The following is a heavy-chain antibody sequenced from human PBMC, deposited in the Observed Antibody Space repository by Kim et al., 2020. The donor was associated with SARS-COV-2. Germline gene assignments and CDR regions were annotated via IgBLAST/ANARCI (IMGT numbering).Heavy chain of an antibody. J-gene: IGHJ1*01. CDR3: ARGVSVTNTYFQY. CDR1: GFIFSNFG. D-gene: IGHD4-17*01. V-gene: IGHV3-30*03. Sequence: GGSLRLSCSTSGFIFSNFGMHWVRQAPGKGLEWVAVISSDETNTYYADSVKGRFTISRDNSKDTLYLRMNSLRPEDTAVYYCARGVSVTNTYFQYWGQGTLVTVSS. CDR2: ISSDETNT.